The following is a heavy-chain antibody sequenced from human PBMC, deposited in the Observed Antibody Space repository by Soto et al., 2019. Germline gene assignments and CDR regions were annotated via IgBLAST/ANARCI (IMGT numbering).Heavy chain of an antibody. CDR3: ARVPTYQLLLMPH. V-gene: IGHV1-8*01. Sequence: GASVKVSCKASGYTFTSYDINWVRQATGQGLEWMGWMNPNSGNTGYAQKFQGRVTMTTDTSTSTAYMELRSLRSDDTAVYYCARVPTYQLLLMPHWGQGTLVTVSS. D-gene: IGHD2-2*01. CDR1: GYTFTSYD. CDR2: MNPNSGNT. J-gene: IGHJ4*02.